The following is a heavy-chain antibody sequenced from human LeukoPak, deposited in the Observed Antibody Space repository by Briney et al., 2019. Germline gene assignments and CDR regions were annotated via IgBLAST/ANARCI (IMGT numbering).Heavy chain of an antibody. CDR2: IYSGGST. CDR3: ARARGKRDWFDP. D-gene: IGHD5-12*01. J-gene: IGHJ5*02. V-gene: IGHV3-53*04. CDR1: GITVSSNY. Sequence: GGSLRLSCAASGITVSSNYMSWVRQAPGKGLEWGSVIYSGGSTYYADSVKGRCTISRHNSKNTLYLQMNSLRAGDTAVYYCARARGKRDWFDPWGQGTLVTVSS.